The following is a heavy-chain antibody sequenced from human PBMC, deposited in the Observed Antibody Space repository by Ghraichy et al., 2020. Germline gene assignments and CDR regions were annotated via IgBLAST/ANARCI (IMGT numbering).Heavy chain of an antibody. V-gene: IGHV3-21*01. Sequence: GSLRLFCAASGFGFSSYTMKWVRQAPGKGLEWVSSISDSSRDIYYADSVKGRFTISRDNAKNSLYLQMNSLRAEDTAVYYCARDRSSIPYGMDAWGQGTTVTVSS. CDR2: ISDSSRDI. J-gene: IGHJ6*02. CDR3: ARDRSSIPYGMDA. CDR1: GFGFSSYT. D-gene: IGHD2-2*01.